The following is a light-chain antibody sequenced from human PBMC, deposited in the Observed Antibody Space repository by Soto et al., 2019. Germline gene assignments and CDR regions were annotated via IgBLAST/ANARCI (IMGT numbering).Light chain of an antibody. V-gene: IGKV3-15*01. CDR2: GAS. J-gene: IGKJ2*01. CDR3: QQYNNWPLYT. CDR1: QSVSSN. Sequence: EIVMTQSPATLSVSPGERATLSCRASQSVSSNLAWYQQKPGQAPRLLIYGASTRATGIPARFSGSESGTEFTLTISSPQSEDFAVYYGQQYNNWPLYTFGQGTKVEIK.